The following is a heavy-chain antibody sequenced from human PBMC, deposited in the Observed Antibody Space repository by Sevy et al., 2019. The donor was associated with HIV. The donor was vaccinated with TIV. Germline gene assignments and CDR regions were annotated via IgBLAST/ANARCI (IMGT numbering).Heavy chain of an antibody. V-gene: IGHV3-23*01. CDR1: GFTFSSYA. CDR2: ISGSGGST. CDR3: ARDGLYGGNFEYFQH. J-gene: IGHJ1*01. D-gene: IGHD4-17*01. Sequence: GGSLRLSCAASGFTFSSYAMSWVRQAPGKGLEWVSAISGSGGSTYYADSVKGRFTISRDNSKNTLYLQMNSLRAEDTAVYYCARDGLYGGNFEYFQHWGQGTLVTVSS.